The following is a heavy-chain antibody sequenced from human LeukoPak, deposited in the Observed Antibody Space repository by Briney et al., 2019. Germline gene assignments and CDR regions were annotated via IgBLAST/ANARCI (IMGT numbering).Heavy chain of an antibody. CDR3: ARRLVETDIVVVPVPFDY. V-gene: IGHV1-2*02. CDR1: GYTFTGYY. CDR2: INPNSGGT. J-gene: IGHJ4*02. Sequence: ASVKVSCKASGYTFTGYYIHWVRQAPGQGLEWMGWINPNSGGTTYAQKFQGRVTMTRDTSISTAYMELSRLRSDDTAVYYCARRLVETDIVVVPVPFDYWGQGTLVTVSS. D-gene: IGHD2-2*01.